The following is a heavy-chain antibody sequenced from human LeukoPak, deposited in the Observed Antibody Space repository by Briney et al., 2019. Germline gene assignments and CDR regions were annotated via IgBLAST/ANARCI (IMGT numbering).Heavy chain of an antibody. CDR2: INHSGST. V-gene: IGHV4-34*08. CDR1: GFTFSSYS. J-gene: IGHJ4*02. Sequence: PGGSLRLSCAASGFTFSSYSMHWVRQPPGKGLEWIGEINHSGSTNYNPSLKSRVTISVDTSKNQFSLKLSSVTAADTAVYYCALVNKLSITMNDYWGQGTLVTVSS. D-gene: IGHD3-22*01. CDR3: ALVNKLSITMNDY.